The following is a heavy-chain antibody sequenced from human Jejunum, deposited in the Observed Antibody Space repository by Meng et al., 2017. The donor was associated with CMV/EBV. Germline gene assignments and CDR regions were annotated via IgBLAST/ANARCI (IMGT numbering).Heavy chain of an antibody. CDR2: ISLGNGQT. CDR3: ARDVWGFDY. J-gene: IGHJ4*02. V-gene: IGHV1-18*04. D-gene: IGHD7-27*01. CDR1: GYTFTDHN. Sequence: QVPLLQFGAEVKKPEASVKISCKTSGYTFTDHNIGWVRQAPGQGLEWVGWISLGNGQTVYGHKVQGRVTVTTDTSTSTAYMELRSLRSDDTAMYYCARDVWGFDYWGQGTLVTVSS.